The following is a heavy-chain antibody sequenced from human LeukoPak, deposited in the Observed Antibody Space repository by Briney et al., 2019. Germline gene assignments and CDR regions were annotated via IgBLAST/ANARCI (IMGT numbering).Heavy chain of an antibody. CDR1: GFTFSSYS. J-gene: IGHJ6*02. Sequence: GGSLRLSCAASGFTFSSYSMNWVRQAPGKGLEWVSSISSSSSYIYYADSVKGRFTISRDNAKNSLYLQMNSLRAEDTAVYYCARDSKMITFGGALLEDGMDVWGQGTTVTVSS. CDR2: ISSSSSYI. V-gene: IGHV3-21*01. CDR3: ARDSKMITFGGALLEDGMDV. D-gene: IGHD3-16*01.